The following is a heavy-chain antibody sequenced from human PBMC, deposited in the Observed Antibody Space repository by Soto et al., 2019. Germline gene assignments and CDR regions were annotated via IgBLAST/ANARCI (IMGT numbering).Heavy chain of an antibody. V-gene: IGHV4-39*01. J-gene: IGHJ5*02. CDR3: ATGRFSSSHNWFDA. CDR1: GGTISRSSYF. CDR2: MYYTGST. Sequence: SETLSLTCTVSGGTISRSSYFWGWVRQPPGKGLEWIGSMYYTGSTYYQPSLKSRVTISVGTSENQFSLRLSSVTAADTALYYCATGRFSSSHNWFDAWGQGTLVTVSS. D-gene: IGHD6-19*01.